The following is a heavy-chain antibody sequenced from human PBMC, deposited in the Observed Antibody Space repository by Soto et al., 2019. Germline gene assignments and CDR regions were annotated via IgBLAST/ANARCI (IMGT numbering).Heavy chain of an antibody. CDR3: ATLTGSH. V-gene: IGHV2-5*02. CDR2: VFLDDNK. Sequence: ITLKESGPPLVKPTQTLTLTCGFSGFSLTANGAGVGWVRQPPGLALEWLAMVFLDDNKHYSASLRSRLSITKDTSKSQVVLTMTNMDPVDTGTYYCATLTGSHWGQGALVTVSS. CDR1: GFSLTANGAG. J-gene: IGHJ4*02. D-gene: IGHD3-9*01.